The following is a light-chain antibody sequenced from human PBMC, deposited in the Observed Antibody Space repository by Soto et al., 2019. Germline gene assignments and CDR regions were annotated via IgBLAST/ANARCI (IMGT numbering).Light chain of an antibody. CDR1: NSDVGAYNS. CDR2: DVS. Sequence: QSALTQPASVSGSLGHSITISCTGTNSDVGAYNSVSWYQQHPGKDPKLIIYDVSNRPSGVSNRFSGSKSGNTASLTISALQGEDEADYYCSSYTSSTTPYVFGIGTKVTVL. CDR3: SSYTSSTTPYV. J-gene: IGLJ1*01. V-gene: IGLV2-14*01.